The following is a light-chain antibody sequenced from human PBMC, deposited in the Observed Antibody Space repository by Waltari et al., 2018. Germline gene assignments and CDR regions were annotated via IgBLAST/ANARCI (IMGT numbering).Light chain of an antibody. V-gene: IGKV4-1*01. Sequence: DIVMTQSPDSLAVSLGERATINCKSSQSLFSSSNNKTYIAWYQHKPGQPPKLLIYWASIRASGVPDRFSGSGSGTDFTLTISSLQAEDVAVYYCHHYYIPPLTFGQGTRLEI. CDR3: HHYYIPPLT. CDR2: WAS. CDR1: QSLFSSSNNKTY. J-gene: IGKJ5*01.